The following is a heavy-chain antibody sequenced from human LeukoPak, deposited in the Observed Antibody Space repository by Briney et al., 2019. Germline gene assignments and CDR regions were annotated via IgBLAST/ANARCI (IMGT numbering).Heavy chain of an antibody. CDR1: GYTFTSYG. CDR3: GYCSSTSCKGAFDI. J-gene: IGHJ3*02. CDR2: ISAYNGNT. D-gene: IGHD2-2*01. V-gene: IGHV1-18*01. Sequence: ASMKVSCKASGYTFTSYGISWVRQAPGQGLEWMGWISAYNGNTNYAQKLQGRVTMTTDTSTSTAYMELRSLRSDDTAVYYCGYCSSTSCKGAFDIWGQGTMVTVSS.